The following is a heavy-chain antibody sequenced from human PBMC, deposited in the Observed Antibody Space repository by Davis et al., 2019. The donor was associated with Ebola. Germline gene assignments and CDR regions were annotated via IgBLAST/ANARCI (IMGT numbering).Heavy chain of an antibody. J-gene: IGHJ4*02. CDR1: GYTFTNYD. D-gene: IGHD2-8*01. CDR3: ARRVYSRSGFDS. Sequence: ASVKASCKTSGYTFTNYDINWVRQATGQGLEWMGWLNPNSGNTDSTHKFQGRLTMTKNISIGTAYMELSTLTSEDTAVYYCARRVYSRSGFDSWGQGTLVTVSS. V-gene: IGHV1-8*01. CDR2: LNPNSGNT.